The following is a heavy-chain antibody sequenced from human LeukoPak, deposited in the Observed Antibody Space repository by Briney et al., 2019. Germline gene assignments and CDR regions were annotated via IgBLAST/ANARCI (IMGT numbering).Heavy chain of an antibody. CDR2: ISGSGGST. Sequence: GGSLRLSCTASKFTFSNYAMSWVRQAPGKGLEWVSVISGSGGSTYYADSVKGRFTISRDNPKDTLFLQMNSLRTEDTAVYYCAKRSNFWTGYLDYWGQGTLVTVSS. CDR3: AKRSNFWTGYLDY. V-gene: IGHV3-23*01. J-gene: IGHJ4*02. D-gene: IGHD3/OR15-3a*01. CDR1: KFTFSNYA.